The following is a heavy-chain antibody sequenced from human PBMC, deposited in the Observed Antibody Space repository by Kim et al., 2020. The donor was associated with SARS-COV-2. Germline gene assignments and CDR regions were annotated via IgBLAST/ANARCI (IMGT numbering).Heavy chain of an antibody. Sequence: GGSLRLSCAASGFTVSSNYMSWVRQAPGKGLEWVSVIYSGGSTYYADSAKGRFTISRDNSKNTLYLQMNSLRAEDTAVYYCARGTYDILTGYYSTTTAFVIWGQGTMATVSS. CDR3: ARGTYDILTGYYSTTTAFVI. J-gene: IGHJ3*02. CDR2: IYSGGST. D-gene: IGHD3-9*01. CDR1: GFTVSSNY. V-gene: IGHV3-53*01.